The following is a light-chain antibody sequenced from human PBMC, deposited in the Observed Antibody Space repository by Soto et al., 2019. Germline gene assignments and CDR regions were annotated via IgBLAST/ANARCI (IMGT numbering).Light chain of an antibody. CDR1: NSDVGAYNY. V-gene: IGLV2-14*03. J-gene: IGLJ1*01. Sequence: QSALTQPASVSGSPGQSITISCTGTNSDVGAYNYVSWYQHHPGKAPKLIIYDVNNRPSGVSNRFSGSKSGNTASLTISGLHAEDEADYYCISYTGSTTVYVFVRGTKVTVL. CDR3: ISYTGSTTVYV. CDR2: DVN.